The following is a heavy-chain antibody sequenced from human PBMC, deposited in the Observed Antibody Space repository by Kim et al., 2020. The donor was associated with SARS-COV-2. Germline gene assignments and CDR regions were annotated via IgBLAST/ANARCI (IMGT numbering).Heavy chain of an antibody. Sequence: GGSLRLSCAASGFTFSSYAMHWVRQAPGKGLEWVAVISYDGSNKYYADSVKGRFTISRDNSKNTLYLQMNSLRAEDTAVYYCARDSAAAGTFDYWGQGTLVTVSS. CDR3: ARDSAAAGTFDY. V-gene: IGHV3-30-3*01. D-gene: IGHD6-13*01. CDR2: ISYDGSNK. CDR1: GFTFSSYA. J-gene: IGHJ4*02.